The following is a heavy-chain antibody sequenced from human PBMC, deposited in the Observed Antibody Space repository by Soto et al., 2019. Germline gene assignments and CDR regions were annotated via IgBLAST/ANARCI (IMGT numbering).Heavy chain of an antibody. Sequence: PSETLSLTCTVSGGSISSYYWSWIRQPPGKGLEWIGYIYYSGSTNYNPSLKSRVTISVDTSKNQFSLKLSSVTAADTAVYYCARFAAVSNYDYYYYYLDVWGKGTTVTVS. D-gene: IGHD4-4*01. CDR3: ARFAAVSNYDYYYYYLDV. CDR2: IYYSGST. CDR1: GGSISSYY. V-gene: IGHV4-59*01. J-gene: IGHJ6*03.